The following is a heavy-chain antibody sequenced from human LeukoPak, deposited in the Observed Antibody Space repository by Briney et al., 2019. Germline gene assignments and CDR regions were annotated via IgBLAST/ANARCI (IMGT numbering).Heavy chain of an antibody. CDR2: IKQDGNEK. D-gene: IGHD6-19*01. J-gene: IGHJ4*02. CDR3: ARVCQWLVRCFDY. CDR1: GFTFSSYW. V-gene: IGHV3-7*03. Sequence: GGSLRLSCAASGFTFSSYWMSWVRQAPGKGLEWVANIKQDGNEKYYVDSVKGRFTISRDNAKNSLYLQMNSLRAEGTAVYYCARVCQWLVRCFDYWGQGTLVTVSS.